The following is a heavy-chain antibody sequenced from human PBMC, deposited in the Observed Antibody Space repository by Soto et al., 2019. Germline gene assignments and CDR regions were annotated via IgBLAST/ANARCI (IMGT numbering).Heavy chain of an antibody. D-gene: IGHD2-2*01. V-gene: IGHV1-69*13. CDR3: ARGEYCSTTSCSNYYYGLDV. Sequence: GASVKVSCKASGGTFTNYAVTWVRQAPGQGLEWMGGIIPIYGTANYAQKFQGRVTITADDSTSTAYVEVSSLRSDDTAVYYCARGEYCSTTSCSNYYYGLDVWGQGTTVTVSS. CDR2: IIPIYGTA. J-gene: IGHJ6*02. CDR1: GGTFTNYA.